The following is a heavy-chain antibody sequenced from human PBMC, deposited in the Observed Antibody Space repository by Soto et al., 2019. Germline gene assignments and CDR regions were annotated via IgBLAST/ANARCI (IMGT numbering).Heavy chain of an antibody. CDR2: INAGNGNT. J-gene: IGHJ5*02. D-gene: IGHD6-13*01. V-gene: IGHV1-3*01. CDR1: GYTFTSYA. Sequence: QVQLVQSGAEVKKPGASVKVSCKASGYTFTSYAMHWVRQAPGQRLEWMGWINAGNGNTKYSQKFQGRVTITRATSASTAYLELSSLRSEDTAVYYCTRDASRDSSARGWFDPWGPGTLVTVSS. CDR3: TRDASRDSSARGWFDP.